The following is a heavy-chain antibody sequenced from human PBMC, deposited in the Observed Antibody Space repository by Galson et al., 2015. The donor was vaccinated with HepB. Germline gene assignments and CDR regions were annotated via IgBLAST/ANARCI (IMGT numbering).Heavy chain of an antibody. CDR3: ATGNMIRGPSTSPRFDF. V-gene: IGHV1-2*04. CDR1: GFTLSHFY. J-gene: IGHJ4*02. D-gene: IGHD3-16*01. Sequence: SVKVSCKASGFTLSHFYMHWIRQAPGQGPEWIGRVNPESGVAHYARKFQGWVTLTSDTSLSTVYMEFSRLKSDDTALYYCATGNMIRGPSTSPRFDFWGQGTLVTVSS. CDR2: VNPESGVA.